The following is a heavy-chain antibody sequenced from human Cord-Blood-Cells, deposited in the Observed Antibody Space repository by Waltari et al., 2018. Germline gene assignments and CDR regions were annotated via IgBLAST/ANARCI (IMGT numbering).Heavy chain of an antibody. CDR3: AKTGHYYDSSGYSGY. Sequence: EVQLLESGGGLVQPGGSLRLSCAASGFTFSSYALSWVRQAPGKGLEWVSAISGSGGSTYYADSVKGRFTISRDNSKNTLYLQMNSLRAEDTAVYYCAKTGHYYDSSGYSGYWGQGTLVTVSS. V-gene: IGHV3-23*01. CDR1: GFTFSSYA. J-gene: IGHJ4*02. D-gene: IGHD3-22*01. CDR2: ISGSGGST.